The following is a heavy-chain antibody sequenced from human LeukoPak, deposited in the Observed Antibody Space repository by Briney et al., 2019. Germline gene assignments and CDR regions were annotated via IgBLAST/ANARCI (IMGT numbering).Heavy chain of an antibody. V-gene: IGHV3-53*01. CDR2: IYSGYST. CDR3: ARDGCSGGSCYSIPSHSGAEYFQH. CDR1: GFTVSNNY. J-gene: IGHJ1*01. D-gene: IGHD2-15*01. Sequence: AGGSLRLSCAASGFTVSNNYMTWVRQAPGKGLEWVSVIYSGYSTYYADSVKGRFTISRDNSKNTLYLQMNSLRAEDTAVYYCARDGCSGGSCYSIPSHSGAEYFQHWGQGTLVTVSS.